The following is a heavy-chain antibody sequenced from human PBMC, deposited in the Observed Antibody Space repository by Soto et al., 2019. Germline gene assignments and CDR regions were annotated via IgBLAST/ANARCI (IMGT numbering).Heavy chain of an antibody. J-gene: IGHJ3*02. V-gene: IGHV4-34*01. CDR3: ASAGLEVPFDAFDI. Sequence: PSETLSLTCAVYGGTLSGYYWSWIRQPPGKGLEWIGEIHISVSTNYKPSLPSGVIISVDTSKNQFSLKLSSVTAADTAVYYCASAGLEVPFDAFDIWGNGKMVTVSS. CDR1: GGTLSGYY. D-gene: IGHD1-7*01. CDR2: IHISVST.